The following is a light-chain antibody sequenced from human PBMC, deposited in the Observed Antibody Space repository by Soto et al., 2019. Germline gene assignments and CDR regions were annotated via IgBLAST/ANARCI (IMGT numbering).Light chain of an antibody. CDR3: QVRDVWPS. CDR1: QSVSTS. V-gene: IGKV3-11*01. Sequence: IFMTQSPLTQAMSQGESAVLSCRASQSVSTSLAWYQHKPGQAPRLFIYDASKRAPGIPARFTGSGSGAHFTLTISSLEPEDIAVYYCQVRDVWPSFGQGTKV. J-gene: IGKJ1*01. CDR2: DAS.